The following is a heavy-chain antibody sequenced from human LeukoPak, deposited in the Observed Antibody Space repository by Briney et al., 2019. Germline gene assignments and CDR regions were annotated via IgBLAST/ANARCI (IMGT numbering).Heavy chain of an antibody. CDR1: GGSVSSGSYY. D-gene: IGHD3-22*01. CDR3: ARRRDYYDSRGYYAFDI. V-gene: IGHV4-61*01. CDR2: IYDSGST. Sequence: SETLSLTCTVSGGSVSSGSYYWSWIRQPPGKGLEWIGYIYDSGSTNYNPSLKSRVTISVDTSKNQFSLKLNSVTAADTAVYYCARRRDYYDSRGYYAFDIWGHGTMVTVSS. J-gene: IGHJ3*02.